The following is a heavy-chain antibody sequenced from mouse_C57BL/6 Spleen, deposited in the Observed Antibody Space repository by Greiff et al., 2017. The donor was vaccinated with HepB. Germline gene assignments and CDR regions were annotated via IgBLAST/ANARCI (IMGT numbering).Heavy chain of an antibody. CDR3: THPYDDYLHWYFDV. CDR1: GFTFSDAW. V-gene: IGHV6-6*01. D-gene: IGHD2-3*01. Sequence: QRVESGGGLVQPGGSMKLSCAASGFTFSDAWMDWVRQSPEKGLEWVAEIRNKANNHATYYAESVKGRFTISRDDSKSSVYLQMNSLRAEDTGIYYCTHPYDDYLHWYFDVWGTGTTVTVSS. CDR2: IRNKANNHAT. J-gene: IGHJ1*03.